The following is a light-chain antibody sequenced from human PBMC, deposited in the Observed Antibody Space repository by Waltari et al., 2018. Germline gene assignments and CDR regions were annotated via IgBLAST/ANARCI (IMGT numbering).Light chain of an antibody. CDR3: MQVLEIPLS. CDR1: ESLLHSDGHSR. J-gene: IGKJ2*03. CDR2: LGS. V-gene: IGKV2-28*01. Sequence: VLTQSPLSLPVIPGEPASISCRSSESLLHSDGHSRMDWYVQKPGQSPQLLIYLGSHRASVFPDRFSGSGSGTDFTLKISRVEAEDVGIYYCMQVLEIPLSFGQGTKLEIK.